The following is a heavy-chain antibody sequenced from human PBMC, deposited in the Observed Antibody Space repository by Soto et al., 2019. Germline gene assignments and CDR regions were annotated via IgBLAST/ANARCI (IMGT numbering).Heavy chain of an antibody. CDR1: GFTFSNAW. J-gene: IGHJ4*02. D-gene: IGHD6-19*01. V-gene: IGHV3-15*01. CDR2: IKSKTDGGTT. Sequence: EVQLVESGGGLVKPGGSLRLSCAASGFTFSNAWRSWVRQAPGKGLEWVGRIKSKTDGGTTDYAAPVKGRFTISRDDSKNTLYLQMNSLKTEDTAVYYCTTGLEWLVPDYWGQGTLVTVSS. CDR3: TTGLEWLVPDY.